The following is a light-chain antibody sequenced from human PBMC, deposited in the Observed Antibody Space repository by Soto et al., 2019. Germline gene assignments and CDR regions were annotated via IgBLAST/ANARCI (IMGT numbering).Light chain of an antibody. CDR1: SSDVGGYNY. CDR2: DVS. CDR3: SSYTSSSTPSV. Sequence: QSVLTQSASVSGSPGQSITISCTGTSSDVGGYNYVSWYQQHPGKAPKLMIYDVSNRPSGVSNRFSGSKSGNTASLTISGLQAEDEADYYCSSYTSSSTPSVFGTGTKVTVL. V-gene: IGLV2-14*01. J-gene: IGLJ1*01.